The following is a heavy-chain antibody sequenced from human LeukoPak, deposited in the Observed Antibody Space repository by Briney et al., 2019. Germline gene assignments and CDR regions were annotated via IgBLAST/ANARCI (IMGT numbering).Heavy chain of an antibody. Sequence: KSSETLSLTCAVYGGSFSTYFWSWIRQAPGKGLEWIGEIRQSGGTNYNPSLKSRLTISVDTSKNQFSLKLNSVTAADTAVYYCARGYGEWLVPSSWGQGTVVTVSS. V-gene: IGHV4-34*01. CDR1: GGSFSTYF. J-gene: IGHJ5*02. CDR3: ARGYGEWLVPSS. CDR2: IRQSGGT. D-gene: IGHD6-19*01.